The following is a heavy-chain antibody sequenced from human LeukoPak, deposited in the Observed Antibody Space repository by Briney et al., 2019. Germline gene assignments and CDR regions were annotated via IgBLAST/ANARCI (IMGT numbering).Heavy chain of an antibody. CDR1: GFTFDDYA. V-gene: IGHV3-9*01. Sequence: GGSLRLSCAASGFTFDDYAMHWVRQAPGKGLEWVSGISWNSGSIGYADSVKGRFTISRDNAKNSLYLQMNSLRAEDTAVYYCARGHDLFDAFDIWGQGTMVTVSS. J-gene: IGHJ3*02. CDR3: ARGHDLFDAFDI. CDR2: ISWNSGSI.